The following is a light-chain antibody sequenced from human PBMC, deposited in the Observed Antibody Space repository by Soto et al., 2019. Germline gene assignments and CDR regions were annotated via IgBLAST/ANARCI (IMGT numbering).Light chain of an antibody. J-gene: IGKJ1*01. V-gene: IGKV1-6*01. Sequence: AIQMTQSPSSLSASVGDRVTITCRASQGIRNDLGWYQQKAGKAPNLLIYKASRLESGVPSRFSGSGSGTEFTLTISSLQPEDFGSYYCQEYRNDYGTFGQGTKVDIK. CDR2: KAS. CDR1: QGIRND. CDR3: QEYRNDYGT.